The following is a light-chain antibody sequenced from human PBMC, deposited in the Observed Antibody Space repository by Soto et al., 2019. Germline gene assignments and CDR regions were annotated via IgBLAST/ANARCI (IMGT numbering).Light chain of an antibody. CDR1: QSVSSSY. V-gene: IGKV3-20*01. CDR3: QQFRNWPWT. Sequence: EIVLTQSPGTLSLSPGERATLSCRASQSVSSSYLAWYQQKPGQAPRLLMQTASSRASGVPARISGSGSGTEFTLTISSLQSEDFAVYYCQQFRNWPWTFGRGTKVDIK. CDR2: TAS. J-gene: IGKJ1*01.